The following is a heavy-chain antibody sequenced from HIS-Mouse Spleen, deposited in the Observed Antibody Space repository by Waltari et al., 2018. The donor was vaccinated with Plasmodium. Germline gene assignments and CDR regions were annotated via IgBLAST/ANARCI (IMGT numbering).Heavy chain of an antibody. J-gene: IGHJ4*02. V-gene: IGHV4-34*01. CDR2: INHSGST. Sequence: QVQLQQWGAGLLKPSETLSLTCAVYGGSFSGYYWSWIRQPPGKGLEWIGEINHSGSTNYSPSLKSRVTISVDTSKNQFSRKRSFVTAADTAVYYCARGGVGWLPYWGQGTLVTVSS. D-gene: IGHD1-26*01. CDR1: GGSFSGYY. CDR3: ARGGVGWLPY.